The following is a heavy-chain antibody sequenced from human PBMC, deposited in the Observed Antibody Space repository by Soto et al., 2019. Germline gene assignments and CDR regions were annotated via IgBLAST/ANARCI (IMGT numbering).Heavy chain of an antibody. J-gene: IGHJ3*02. Sequence: SETLSLTCTVSGGSISSYYWSWIRQPPGKGLVWIGYIYYSGSTNYNPSLKSRVTISVDTSKNQFSLKLSSVTAADTVVYYCARVDNWNYQYAFDIWGQGTMVTVSS. D-gene: IGHD1-7*01. CDR1: GGSISSYY. CDR2: IYYSGST. V-gene: IGHV4-59*01. CDR3: ARVDNWNYQYAFDI.